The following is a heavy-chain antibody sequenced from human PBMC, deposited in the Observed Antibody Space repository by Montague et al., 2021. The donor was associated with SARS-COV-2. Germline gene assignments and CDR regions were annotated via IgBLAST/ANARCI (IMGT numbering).Heavy chain of an antibody. D-gene: IGHD2-15*01. CDR1: GDSVSSNNAT. CDR2: TYYRSKWYH. V-gene: IGHV6-1*01. CDR3: ARTTTRMLYPENAFDI. Sequence: CAISGDSVSSNNATWNWIRQSPSIDLEWLGRTYYRSKWYHDYAISLKSRITINPDTSKNQFSLQLSSVAPEDTAVFYCARTTTRMLYPENAFDIWGQGTMVTVSS. J-gene: IGHJ3*02.